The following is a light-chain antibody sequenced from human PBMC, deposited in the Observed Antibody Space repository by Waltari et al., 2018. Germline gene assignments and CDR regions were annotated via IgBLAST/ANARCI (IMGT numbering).Light chain of an antibody. Sequence: SYVLTQPPSVSVAPGKTARITCGGSNIGSKNVNWYQQKPGQAPVLVIYYDSDRPSGIPERFSGSNSGNTATLTISRVEAGDEADYYCQVWEIYGDHLVVFGGGTNLTVV. CDR3: QVWEIYGDHLVV. CDR2: YDS. CDR1: NIGSKN. J-gene: IGLJ2*01. V-gene: IGLV3-21*01.